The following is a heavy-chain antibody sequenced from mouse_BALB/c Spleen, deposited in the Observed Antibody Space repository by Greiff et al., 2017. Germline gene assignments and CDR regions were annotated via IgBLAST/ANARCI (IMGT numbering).Heavy chain of an antibody. CDR3: ARNGATVVATDYAMDY. D-gene: IGHD1-1*01. CDR2: IWSGGST. J-gene: IGHJ4*01. V-gene: IGHV2-2*02. Sequence: VQLQQSGPGLVQPSQSLSNTCTVSGFSLTSYGVHWVRQSPGKGLEWLGVIWSGGSTDYNAAFISRLSISKDNSKSQVFFKMNRLQANDTAIYYCARNGATVVATDYAMDYWGQGTSVTVSS. CDR1: GFSLTSYG.